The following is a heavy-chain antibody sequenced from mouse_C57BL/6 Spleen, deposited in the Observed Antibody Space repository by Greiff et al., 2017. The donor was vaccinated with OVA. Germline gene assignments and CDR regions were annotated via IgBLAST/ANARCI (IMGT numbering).Heavy chain of an antibody. V-gene: IGHV1-22*01. CDR3: ARGGDYYGSSPTGDFDV. D-gene: IGHD1-1*01. CDR1: GYTFTDYN. CDR2: INPNNGGT. J-gene: IGHJ1*03. Sequence: VQLQQSGPELVKPGASVKMSCKASGYTFTDYNMHWVKQSHGKSLEWIGYINPNNGGTSYNQKFKGKATLTVNKSSSTAYMELRSLTSEDSAVYYCARGGDYYGSSPTGDFDVWGTGTTVTVSS.